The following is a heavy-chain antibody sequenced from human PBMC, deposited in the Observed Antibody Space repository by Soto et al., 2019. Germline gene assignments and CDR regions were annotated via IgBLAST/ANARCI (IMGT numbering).Heavy chain of an antibody. J-gene: IGHJ5*02. D-gene: IGHD3-10*01. CDR1: GGSISSGGYY. Sequence: TLSLTCTVSGGSISSGGYYWSWIRQHPGKGLEWIGYIYYSGSTYYNPSLKSRVTISVDTSKNQFSLKLSSVTAADTAVYYCARDYEGFGESYKGFVPPGQGPLVTVSS. CDR2: IYYSGST. V-gene: IGHV4-31*03. CDR3: ARDYEGFGESYKGFVP.